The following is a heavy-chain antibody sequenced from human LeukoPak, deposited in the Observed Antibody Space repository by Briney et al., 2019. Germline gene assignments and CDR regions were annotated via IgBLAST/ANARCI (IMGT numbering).Heavy chain of an antibody. CDR2: ISGSGGST. V-gene: IGHV3-23*01. Sequence: GGSLRLSCAASGFTFSSYAMSWVRQAPGKGLEWVSAISGSGGSTYYADSVKGRFTISRDNSKNTLYLQMNSLRAEDTAVYYCAKIRRIFGVVIMSPLFDYWGQGTLVTVSS. J-gene: IGHJ4*02. D-gene: IGHD3-3*01. CDR3: AKIRRIFGVVIMSPLFDY. CDR1: GFTFSSYA.